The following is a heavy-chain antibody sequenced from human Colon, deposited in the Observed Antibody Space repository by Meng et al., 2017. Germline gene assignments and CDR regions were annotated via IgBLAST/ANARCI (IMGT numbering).Heavy chain of an antibody. CDR1: GFIVSSNY. J-gene: IGHJ2*01. CDR3: ARDRGGGYQQDWYFDL. D-gene: IGHD1-26*01. Sequence: GRSLRPSCVVSGFIVSSNYMSWVRQAPGKGLEWVSFIYSGGSTYYADSVKGRFTISRHNSKNTLYLQMNSLRAEDTAVYYCARDRGGGYQQDWYFDLWGRGTLVTVSS. V-gene: IGHV3-53*04. CDR2: IYSGGST.